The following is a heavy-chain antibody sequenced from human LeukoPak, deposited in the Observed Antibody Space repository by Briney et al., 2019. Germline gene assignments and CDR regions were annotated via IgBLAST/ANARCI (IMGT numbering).Heavy chain of an antibody. V-gene: IGHV4-38-2*02. J-gene: IGHJ4*02. CDR3: ARLGGNSYGSYYFDY. D-gene: IGHD5-18*01. Sequence: SETLSLTCTVSGYSISSTYYWGWIRQPPGKGLEWIGSINDGGSTYYDPSRKSRVTISVDTSNNQFSLKVNSVTAADTAVYYCARLGGNSYGSYYFDYWGQGTRVTAPS. CDR2: INDGGST. CDR1: GYSISSTYY.